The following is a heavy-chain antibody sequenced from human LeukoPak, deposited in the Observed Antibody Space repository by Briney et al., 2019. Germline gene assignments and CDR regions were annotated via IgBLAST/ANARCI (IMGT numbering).Heavy chain of an antibody. J-gene: IGHJ4*02. D-gene: IGHD6-19*01. CDR1: GGSISSYY. V-gene: IGHV4-59*08. CDR3: ARGSVAGPDY. Sequence: SETLSLTCTVSGGSISSYYWSWIRQPPGKGLEWIGYIYYSGSTNYNPPLKSRVTISVDTSKNQFSLKLSSVTAADTAVYYCARGSVAGPDYWGQGTLVTVSS. CDR2: IYYSGST.